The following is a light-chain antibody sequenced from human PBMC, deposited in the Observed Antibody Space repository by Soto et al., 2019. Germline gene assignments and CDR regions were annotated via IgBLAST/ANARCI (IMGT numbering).Light chain of an antibody. CDR1: QDITNF. V-gene: IGKV1-33*01. CDR2: AAS. Sequence: DVQLTQSPSSLSASVGDKVTITCQASQDITNFLNWYQQKPGKAPKLLIYAASNLETGLPSRFSGGGSGTDFTFTISSLQPEDVATYFCQQYDLPPWTFGQGTLVEVK. CDR3: QQYDLPPWT. J-gene: IGKJ1*01.